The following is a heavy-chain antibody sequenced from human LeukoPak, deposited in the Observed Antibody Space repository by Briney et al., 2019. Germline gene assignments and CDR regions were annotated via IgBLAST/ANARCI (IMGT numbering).Heavy chain of an antibody. V-gene: IGHV1-18*01. Sequence: APVKVSCKASGYTFTSYGISWVRQAPGQGLEWMGWISAYKGNTNYAQKLQGRVTMTTDTSTSTAYMELRSLRSDDTAVYYCARDWDRYCSGGSCYCYYWGQGTLVTVSS. J-gene: IGHJ4*02. D-gene: IGHD2-15*01. CDR2: ISAYKGNT. CDR1: GYTFTSYG. CDR3: ARDWDRYCSGGSCYCYY.